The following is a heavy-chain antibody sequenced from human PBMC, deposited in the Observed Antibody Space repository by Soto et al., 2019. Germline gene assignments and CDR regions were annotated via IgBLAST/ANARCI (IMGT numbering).Heavy chain of an antibody. V-gene: IGHV1-18*01. J-gene: IGHJ4*02. D-gene: IGHD1-26*01. Sequence: QGYLVQSGAEVKRPGASVKVSCKTSGFTFNTHGFSWVRQAPGQGLEWMGWNSALNGKTFYAHNFQDRVIMTTDTSSSTAYMELRGLKSDDTAVYYCAAATSIALGFRYLGQGTLVTVSS. CDR1: GFTFNTHG. CDR3: AAATSIALGFRY. CDR2: NSALNGKT.